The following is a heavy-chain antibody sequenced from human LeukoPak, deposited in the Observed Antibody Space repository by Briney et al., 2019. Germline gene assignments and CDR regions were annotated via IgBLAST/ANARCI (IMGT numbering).Heavy chain of an antibody. CDR3: ARALVGAATLSY. J-gene: IGHJ4*02. CDR1: GYSFTTYW. Sequence: KPGESLKISCKGSGYSFTTYWIAWVRQMPGKGLEWMGVIYPGDSDTRYSPSFQGQVTLSADKSISTAYLQWSSLKASDTAIYYCARALVGAATLSYWGQRTLVTVSS. D-gene: IGHD1-26*01. CDR2: IYPGDSDT. V-gene: IGHV5-51*01.